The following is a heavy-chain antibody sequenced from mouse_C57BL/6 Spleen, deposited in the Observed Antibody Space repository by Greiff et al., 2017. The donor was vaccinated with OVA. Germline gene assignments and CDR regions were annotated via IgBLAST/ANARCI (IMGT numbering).Heavy chain of an antibody. CDR2: IDPANGNT. J-gene: IGHJ1*03. V-gene: IGHV14-3*01. CDR1: GFNIKNTY. D-gene: IGHD1-1*01. Sequence: EVQLQESVAELVRPGASVKLSCTASGFNIKNTYMHWVKQRPEQGLEWIGRIDPANGNTKYAPTFQGKATITADTSSNTAYMQLSSLTAEDTAIYYCARDYSGSSSWYFDVWGTGTTVTVSS. CDR3: ARDYSGSSSWYFDV.